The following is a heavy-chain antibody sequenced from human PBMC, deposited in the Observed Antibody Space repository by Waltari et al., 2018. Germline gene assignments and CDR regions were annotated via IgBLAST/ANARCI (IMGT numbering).Heavy chain of an antibody. CDR3: AKHRDPGHSFDI. D-gene: IGHD2-21*01. CDR1: GGSLTGYW. Sequence: QVQLQQWGAGLLKPSETLSLTCAVYGGSLTGYWWSWLRQPPGKGLEVIGEVNHSGYTYYTPSLKRRVTISVDTSKNQFSLNLRSVAAAATAVYYCAKHRDPGHSFDIWGQGTTVTVSS. CDR2: VNHSGYT. J-gene: IGHJ3*02. V-gene: IGHV4-34*02.